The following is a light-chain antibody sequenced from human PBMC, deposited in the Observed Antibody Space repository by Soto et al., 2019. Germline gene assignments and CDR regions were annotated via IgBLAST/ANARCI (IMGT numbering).Light chain of an antibody. CDR3: QQYNSNAWT. CDR2: DAS. CDR1: ESISSW. V-gene: IGKV1-5*01. J-gene: IGKJ1*01. Sequence: DIQMTQCPSTLSASVGDRVTITCRASESISSWLAWYQQKPGKAPNLLIYDASSLDSGVPSRFSGSGSGTEFTLTISSLQPDDFETYYCQQYNSNAWTFGQGTKVEIK.